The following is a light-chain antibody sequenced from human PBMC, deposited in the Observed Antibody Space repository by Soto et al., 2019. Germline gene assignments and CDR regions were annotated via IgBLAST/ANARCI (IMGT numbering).Light chain of an antibody. CDR1: QSVSSY. J-gene: IGKJ1*01. V-gene: IGKV3-11*01. Sequence: EIVLTQSPATLSLSPGERATLSCRASQSVSSYLAWYQQKPGQAPRLLIYDASNRATGIPARFSGSGSGTDFTLTISSLEPEDFAVYHCQQRSNWPPARTFGQGTKVEIK. CDR3: QQRSNWPPART. CDR2: DAS.